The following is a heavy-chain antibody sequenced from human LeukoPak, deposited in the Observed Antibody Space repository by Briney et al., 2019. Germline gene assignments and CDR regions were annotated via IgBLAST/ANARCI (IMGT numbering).Heavy chain of an antibody. D-gene: IGHD4/OR15-4a*01. V-gene: IGHV4-39*07. J-gene: IGHJ5*01. Sequence: ASETLSLTCTVSGGSISSSNFYWGWIRQPPGKGLEWIGSIYYSGSTYYNPSLKSRVTISVDTSKNQFSLRLTSVTAADTALYYCARDCSNNWCYFRRFDSWGQGTLVSVSS. CDR3: ARDCSNNWCYFRRFDS. CDR1: GGSISSSNFY. CDR2: IYYSGST.